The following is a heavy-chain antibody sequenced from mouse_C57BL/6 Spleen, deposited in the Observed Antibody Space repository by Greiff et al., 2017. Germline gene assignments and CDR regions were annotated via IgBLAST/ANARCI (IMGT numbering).Heavy chain of an antibody. CDR3: ARETEEYFDV. Sequence: VQLVESGPGLVQPSQSLSITCTVSGFSLTSYGVHWVRQSPGKGLEWLGVIWSGGSTDYNAAFISRLSISKDNSKSQVFFKMNSLQADDTAIYYCARETEEYFDVWGTGTTVTVSS. J-gene: IGHJ1*03. V-gene: IGHV2-2*01. CDR2: IWSGGST. CDR1: GFSLTSYG.